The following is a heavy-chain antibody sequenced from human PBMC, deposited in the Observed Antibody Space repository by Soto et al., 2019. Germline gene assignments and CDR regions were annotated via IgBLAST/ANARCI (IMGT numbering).Heavy chain of an antibody. J-gene: IGHJ3*02. CDR1: GGSISSYY. V-gene: IGHV4-59*01. CDR2: IYYSGST. CDR3: ARGLYYDSSGYIDAFDI. Sequence: SETLSLTCTVSGGSISSYYWSWIRQPPGKGLEWIGYIYYSGSTNYNPSLKSRVTISVDTSKNQFSLKLSSVTAADTAVYYCARGLYYDSSGYIDAFDIWGQGTMVTVSS. D-gene: IGHD3-22*01.